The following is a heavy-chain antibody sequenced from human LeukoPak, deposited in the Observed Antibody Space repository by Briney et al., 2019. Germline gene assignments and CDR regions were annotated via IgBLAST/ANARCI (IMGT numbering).Heavy chain of an antibody. CDR2: IYYSGST. CDR1: GGPISSSSYY. CDR3: ARDEWELLGVGIDY. J-gene: IGHJ4*02. D-gene: IGHD1-26*01. V-gene: IGHV4-39*07. Sequence: SETLSLTCTVSGGPISSSSYYWGWIRQPPGKGLEWIGSIYYSGSTYYNPSLKSRVTISVDTSKNQFSLKLSSVTAADTAVYYCARDEWELLGVGIDYWGQGTLVTVSS.